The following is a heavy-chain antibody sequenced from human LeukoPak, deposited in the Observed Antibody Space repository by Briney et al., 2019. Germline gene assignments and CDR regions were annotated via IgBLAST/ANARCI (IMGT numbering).Heavy chain of an antibody. CDR3: ARVRLSRFDP. CDR2: IYYSGCT. Sequence: TPSQTLSLTCTVSGGSISSGGYYWSWIRQHPGKGLEWIGYIYYSGCTYYNPSLKSRVTISVDTSKNQFSLKLSSVTAADTAVYYCARVRLSRFDPWGQGTLVTVSS. CDR1: GGSISSGGYY. D-gene: IGHD3-10*01. J-gene: IGHJ5*02. V-gene: IGHV4-31*03.